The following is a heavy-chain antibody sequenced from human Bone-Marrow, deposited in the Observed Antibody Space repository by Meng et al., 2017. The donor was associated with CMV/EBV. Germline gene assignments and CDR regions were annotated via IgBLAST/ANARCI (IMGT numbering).Heavy chain of an antibody. CDR3: ASENSITIFGVVTNYGMDV. Sequence: GGPLRLSCAASGFTFSSYWMHWVRQAPGKGLVWVSRINSDGSSTSYADSVKGRFTISRDNAKNTLYLQMNSLRAEDTAVYYCASENSITIFGVVTNYGMDVWGQGTTVTVSS. CDR2: INSDGSST. CDR1: GFTFSSYW. V-gene: IGHV3-74*01. D-gene: IGHD3-3*01. J-gene: IGHJ6*02.